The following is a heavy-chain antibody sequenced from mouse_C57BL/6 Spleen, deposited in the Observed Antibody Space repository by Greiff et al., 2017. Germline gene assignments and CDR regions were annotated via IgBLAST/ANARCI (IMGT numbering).Heavy chain of an antibody. CDR3: ASEGAMDY. V-gene: IGHV1-59*01. Sequence: VQLQQPGAELVRPGTSVKLSCKASGYTFTSYWMHLVKQRPGQGLEWIGVIDPSDSYTNYNQKFKGKATLTVDTSSSTAYMQLSSLTSEDSAVYYCASEGAMDYWGQGTSVTVSS. J-gene: IGHJ4*01. CDR2: IDPSDSYT. CDR1: GYTFTSYW.